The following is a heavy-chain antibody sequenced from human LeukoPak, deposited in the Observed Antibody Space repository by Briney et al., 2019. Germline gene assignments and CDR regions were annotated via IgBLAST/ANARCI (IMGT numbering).Heavy chain of an antibody. V-gene: IGHV3-30*18. D-gene: IGHD3-22*01. CDR1: GFTFSSYG. CDR2: ISYDGSNK. J-gene: IGHJ4*02. Sequence: GGSLGLSCAASGFTFSSYGMHWVRQAPGKGLEWVAAISYDGSNKYYADSVKGRFTISRDNSKNTLYLQMNSLRAEDTAVYYCAKENYDSSGYYYYFDYWGQGTLVTVSS. CDR3: AKENYDSSGYYYYFDY.